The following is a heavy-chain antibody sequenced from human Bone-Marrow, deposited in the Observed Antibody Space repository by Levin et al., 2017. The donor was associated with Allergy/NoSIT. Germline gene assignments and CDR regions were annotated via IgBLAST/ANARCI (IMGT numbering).Heavy chain of an antibody. V-gene: IGHV3-7*01. CDR1: GFTFSSYW. CDR3: STSSRSSGWSN. CDR2: IKQDGSDI. J-gene: IGHJ4*02. D-gene: IGHD6-19*01. Sequence: GESLKISCAASGFTFSSYWMSWVRQSPGKGLEWLADIKQDGSDINYVDSVKGRFTVSRDNAKNSLYLQMNSLRVDDTAVYYCSTSSRSSGWSNWGQGTLVTVSS.